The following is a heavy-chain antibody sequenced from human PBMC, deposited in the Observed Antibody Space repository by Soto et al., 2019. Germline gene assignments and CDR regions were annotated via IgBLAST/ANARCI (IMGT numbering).Heavy chain of an antibody. D-gene: IGHD4-17*01. Sequence: QGQLVQSGAEVKKPGASVKVSCKASGYTFTGYYIHWVRQATGQGLEWMGWINPKSGVTNYAQKFQGRVTMITDTSISTAYMELSRLRSDDTAVYYCARDMAYGDFLPALFWGQGTLVTVSS. CDR3: ARDMAYGDFLPALF. J-gene: IGHJ4*02. V-gene: IGHV1-2*02. CDR1: GYTFTGYY. CDR2: INPKSGVT.